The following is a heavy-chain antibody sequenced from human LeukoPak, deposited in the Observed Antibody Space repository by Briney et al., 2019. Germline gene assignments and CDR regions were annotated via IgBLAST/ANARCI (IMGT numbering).Heavy chain of an antibody. CDR3: ARSYSDAFDI. Sequence: GVSLRLSCAASGFTVSSYGMHWVRQAPGKGLEWVAVISYDGSNKYYADSVKGRFTISRDNSKNTLYLQMNSLRAEDTAVYYCARSYSDAFDIWGQGTMVTVSS. V-gene: IGHV3-30*03. D-gene: IGHD1-26*01. CDR1: GFTVSSYG. J-gene: IGHJ3*02. CDR2: ISYDGSNK.